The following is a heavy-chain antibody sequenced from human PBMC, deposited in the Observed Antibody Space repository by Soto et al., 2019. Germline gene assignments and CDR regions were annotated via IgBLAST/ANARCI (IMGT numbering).Heavy chain of an antibody. J-gene: IGHJ6*02. CDR3: AKDSFYRWQLAYYYYGMDV. CDR1: VFTFSSYG. CDR2: ISYDGSNK. V-gene: IGHV3-30*18. Sequence: GSLRLSGAASVFTFSSYGMHWVRQAPGKGLEWVAVISYDGSNKYYADSVKGRFTISRDNSKNTLYLQMNSLRAEDTAVYYCAKDSFYRWQLAYYYYGMDVWGQGTTVTVSS. D-gene: IGHD2-15*01.